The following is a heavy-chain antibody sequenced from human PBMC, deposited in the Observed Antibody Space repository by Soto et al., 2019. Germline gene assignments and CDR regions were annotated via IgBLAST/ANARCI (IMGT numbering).Heavy chain of an antibody. V-gene: IGHV4-59*01. CDR2: IYDTGISGYTPST. Sequence: QVQLQESGPRLVKPSATLSLTCTVSGGSITSSYWSWIRRPPGKGLEWIAYIYDTGISGYTPSTGYSPSLNRRVTMSVDTSKSQFSLKLTSVTAADTAVYYCARGEDAFFYYGLDVWGQGITVTVAS. J-gene: IGHJ6*02. CDR3: ARGEDAFFYYGLDV. D-gene: IGHD3-3*01. CDR1: GGSITSSY.